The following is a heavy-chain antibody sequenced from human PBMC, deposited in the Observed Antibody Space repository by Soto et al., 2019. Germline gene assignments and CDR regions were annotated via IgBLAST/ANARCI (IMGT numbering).Heavy chain of an antibody. Sequence: QVQLVQSGAEVKKPGASVKVSCKASGYTLTRFALHWVRQAPGQRLEWMGWISADSGNSQYSQKFQGRVTITRDTSASTAYMELSSLISEDTAVYYCARWLGGLDLWGQGTPVTVSS. V-gene: IGHV1-3*01. J-gene: IGHJ4*02. CDR1: GYTLTRFA. CDR2: ISADSGNS. CDR3: ARWLGGLDL. D-gene: IGHD6-19*01.